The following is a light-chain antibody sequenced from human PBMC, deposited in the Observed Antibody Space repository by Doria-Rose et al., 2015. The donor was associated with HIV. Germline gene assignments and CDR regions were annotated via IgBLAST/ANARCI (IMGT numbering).Light chain of an antibody. CDR1: QSVSTD. Sequence: TQSPETLSVSPGESATLSCRASQSVSTDLAWYQHKPGQAPRLLIWGASTRATGIPARFSGSGSGTGFTLTISSLQSEDFAIYFCHQYNNWPTFGQGTRLDI. V-gene: IGKV3-15*01. CDR2: GAS. CDR3: HQYNNWPT. J-gene: IGKJ5*01.